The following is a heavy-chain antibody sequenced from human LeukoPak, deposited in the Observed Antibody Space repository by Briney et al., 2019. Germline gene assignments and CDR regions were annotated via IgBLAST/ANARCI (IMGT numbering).Heavy chain of an antibody. V-gene: IGHV3-49*04. CDR2: IRSKAYGGTT. CDR3: TRDIFDDYGGYYFDY. CDR1: GFTFSSYA. Sequence: GGSLRLSCAASGFTFSSYAMSWVRQAPGKGLEWVGFIRSKAYGGTTEYAASVKGRFTISRDDSKSIAYLQMNSLKTEDTAVYYCTRDIFDDYGGYYFDYWGQGTLVTVSS. D-gene: IGHD4-23*01. J-gene: IGHJ4*02.